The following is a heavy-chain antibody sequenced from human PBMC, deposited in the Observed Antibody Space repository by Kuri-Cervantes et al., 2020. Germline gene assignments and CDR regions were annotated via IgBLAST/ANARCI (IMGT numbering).Heavy chain of an antibody. CDR2: INPSGGST. Sequence: ASVKVSCKASGYTFTSYYMHWVRQAPGQGLEWLGIINPSGGSTSYAQKFQGRVTMTRDTSTSTVYMELSSLRSEDTAVYYCASSPVYYYGMDVWGQGTTVTVSS. J-gene: IGHJ6*02. CDR3: ASSPVYYYGMDV. CDR1: GYTFTSYY. V-gene: IGHV1-46*01.